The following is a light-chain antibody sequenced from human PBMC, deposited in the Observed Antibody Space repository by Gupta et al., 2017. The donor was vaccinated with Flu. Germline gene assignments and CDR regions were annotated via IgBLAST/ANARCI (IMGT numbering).Light chain of an antibody. J-gene: IGKJ3*01. CDR3: LQRSSWPRFA. CDR2: DAS. V-gene: IGKV3-11*01. CDR1: QKVAES. Sequence: ERATLSCRASQKVAESLAWYTQKPGQPPRLLIYDASKMATGIPARFSGSGSGTEFTLTISSLEPEDFAIYYCLQRSSWPRFAFGPGTKVDIK.